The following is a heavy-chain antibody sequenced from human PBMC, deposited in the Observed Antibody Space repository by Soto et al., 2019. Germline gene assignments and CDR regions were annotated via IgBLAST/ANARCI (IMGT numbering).Heavy chain of an antibody. Sequence: GGSLRLSCAASGFSFSKAWMNLVRQAQGKGLEWVGRIKSKTDGGATDYAAPVKGRFTISRDDSKNTLYLQMNSLKTEDTAVYYCTTFSYSSSWYKRLDYWGQGTLVTVSS. D-gene: IGHD6-13*01. V-gene: IGHV3-15*07. J-gene: IGHJ4*02. CDR3: TTFSYSSSWYKRLDY. CDR2: IKSKTDGGAT. CDR1: GFSFSKAW.